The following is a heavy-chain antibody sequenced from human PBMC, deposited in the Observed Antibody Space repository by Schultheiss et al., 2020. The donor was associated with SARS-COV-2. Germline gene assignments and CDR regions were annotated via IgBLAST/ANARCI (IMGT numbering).Heavy chain of an antibody. CDR3: ARDNEYNWNYRAFLAHYYGMDV. CDR1: GYTFTGYY. D-gene: IGHD1-7*01. J-gene: IGHJ6*02. Sequence: ASVKVSCKASGYTFTGYYMHWVRQAPGQGLEWMGWINPNSGGTNYAQKFQGRVTMTRDTSISTAYMELSRLRSDDTAVYYCARDNEYNWNYRAFLAHYYGMDVWGQGTTVTVSS. V-gene: IGHV1-2*02. CDR2: INPNSGGT.